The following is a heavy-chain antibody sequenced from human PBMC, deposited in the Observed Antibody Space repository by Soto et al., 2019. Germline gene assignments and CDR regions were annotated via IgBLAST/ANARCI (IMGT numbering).Heavy chain of an antibody. Sequence: QVQLVQSGAEVEKPGASVKVSCKASGYTFTNYAVHWVRQAPGQRIEWMGWINAGNGNTRYSQKFQGRVTITRDTSARKAYMELSSLRSEDTAVYYCARGHLAVVPVASWYFYMDVWGKGTTVTVSS. V-gene: IGHV1-3*01. CDR2: INAGNGNT. CDR1: GYTFTNYA. D-gene: IGHD2-2*01. CDR3: ARGHLAVVPVASWYFYMDV. J-gene: IGHJ6*03.